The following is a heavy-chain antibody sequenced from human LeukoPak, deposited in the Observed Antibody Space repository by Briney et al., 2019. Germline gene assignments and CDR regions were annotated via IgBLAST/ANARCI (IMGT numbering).Heavy chain of an antibody. V-gene: IGHV3-74*01. D-gene: IGHD3-10*01. Sequence: GGSLRLSCAASGFTFSTYWMHWVRQAPGKGLVWVSRINSDGSTTNYADSVKGRFTISRDNAKNTLYLQMNSLRAEDTAVYYCAKDRFAGSPFDYWGQGTLVTVSS. CDR2: INSDGSTT. CDR3: AKDRFAGSPFDY. CDR1: GFTFSTYW. J-gene: IGHJ4*02.